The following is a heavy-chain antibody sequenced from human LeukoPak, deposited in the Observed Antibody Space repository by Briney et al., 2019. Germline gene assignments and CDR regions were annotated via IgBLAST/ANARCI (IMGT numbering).Heavy chain of an antibody. J-gene: IGHJ6*03. CDR3: ARDPYSGSYGNYYYYFMDV. Sequence: GGSLRLSCAASGFTFTTYSMNWVRQAPGKGLEWVSSISSSSIYIYYADSVKGRFTISRDNAKTSLFLQMDSLRAEDTAVYYCARDPYSGSYGNYYYYFMDVWGKGTTVTISS. V-gene: IGHV3-21*01. CDR2: ISSSSIYI. CDR1: GFTFTTYS. D-gene: IGHD1-26*01.